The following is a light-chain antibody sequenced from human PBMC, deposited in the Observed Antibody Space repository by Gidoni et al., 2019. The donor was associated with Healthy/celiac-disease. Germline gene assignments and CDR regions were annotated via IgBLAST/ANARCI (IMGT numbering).Light chain of an antibody. J-gene: IGKJ5*01. Sequence: EIVLTQSPATLSLSPGEGATLSCRASQSVSSYLTCCQQKPGQAPRLLIYDASNRATVIPARFSGSGSGTDFTLTISSLEPEDFAVYYCQQRSNWPPAVTFGQGTRLEIK. CDR2: DAS. CDR3: QQRSNWPPAVT. V-gene: IGKV3-11*01. CDR1: QSVSSY.